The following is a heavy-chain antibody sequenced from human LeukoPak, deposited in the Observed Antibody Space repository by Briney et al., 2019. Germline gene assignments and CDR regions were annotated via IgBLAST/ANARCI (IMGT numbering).Heavy chain of an antibody. Sequence: PSETLSLTCSVSGDSITGYYWGWIRQPPGKGLEWIGNIYYTGNTYYNSSLKSRVTISLDTSKNQFSLKVISLTAADTAVYYCAREKRFGDILTGSKSGTWFDPWGQGTLVTVSS. CDR2: IYYTGNT. D-gene: IGHD3-9*01. V-gene: IGHV4-39*07. J-gene: IGHJ5*02. CDR3: AREKRFGDILTGSKSGTWFDP. CDR1: GDSITGYY.